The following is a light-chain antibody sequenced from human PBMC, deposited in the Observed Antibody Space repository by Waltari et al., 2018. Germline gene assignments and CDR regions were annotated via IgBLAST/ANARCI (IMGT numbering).Light chain of an antibody. V-gene: IGKV1-33*01. CDR2: DAS. Sequence: DIQMTQSPSSLSASVGDRVTITCQASQDISNYLNWYQQKPGKAPKLLIYDASNLETGVPSRFSGSGSGTDFTFTISSLQPEVIATYYCQQYDNLPPALTFGGGTKVEIK. J-gene: IGKJ4*01. CDR1: QDISNY. CDR3: QQYDNLPPALT.